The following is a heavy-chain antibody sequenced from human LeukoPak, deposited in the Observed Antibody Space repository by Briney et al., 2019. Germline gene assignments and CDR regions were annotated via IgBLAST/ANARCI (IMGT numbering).Heavy chain of an antibody. CDR3: ASLFDYGDLRVDY. Sequence: SETLSLTCTVSGGSISSYYWSWIRQPPGKGLEWIGYIYYSGSTNYNPSLKSRVTISVDTSKNQFSLKLSSVTAADTAVYYCASLFDYGDLRVDYWGQGTLVTVSS. CDR2: IYYSGST. D-gene: IGHD4-17*01. CDR1: GGSISSYY. V-gene: IGHV4-59*01. J-gene: IGHJ4*02.